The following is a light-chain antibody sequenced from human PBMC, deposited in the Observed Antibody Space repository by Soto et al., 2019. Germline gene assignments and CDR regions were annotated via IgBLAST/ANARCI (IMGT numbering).Light chain of an antibody. V-gene: IGKV3-15*01. CDR2: GAS. CDR3: QHYNDWPPTWT. CDR1: QSVSSK. Sequence: EIVMTQSPATLSVSPGERATLSCRASQSVSSKLAWYQQKPGQAPRVLVYGASTRATGVPARFSGSGSGTEFTLTISSLQSEDFAVYYCQHYNDWPPTWTFGQGIRVEIK. J-gene: IGKJ1*01.